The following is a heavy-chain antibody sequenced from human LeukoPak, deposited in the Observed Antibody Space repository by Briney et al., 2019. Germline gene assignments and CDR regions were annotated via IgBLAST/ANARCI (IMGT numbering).Heavy chain of an antibody. Sequence: PSETLSLTCTVSGVSISSSSYYWGWIRQPPGKGLEWIGSIYYSGSTYYNPSLKSRVTISVDTSKNQFSLKLSSVTAADTAVYYCARFHAAIYHWFDPWGQGTLVTVSS. D-gene: IGHD5/OR15-5a*01. V-gene: IGHV4-39*07. J-gene: IGHJ5*02. CDR3: ARFHAAIYHWFDP. CDR2: IYYSGST. CDR1: GVSISSSSYY.